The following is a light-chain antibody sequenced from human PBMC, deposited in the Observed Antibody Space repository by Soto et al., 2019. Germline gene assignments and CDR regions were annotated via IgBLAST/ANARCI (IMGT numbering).Light chain of an antibody. CDR1: QSVSIN. Sequence: EIVMTQSPATLSVSPVERATLSCMGRQSVSINLALYQQKPSQAPRLLIYGASTRATGIPAKFSGSGSGTEFTLTISSRLSEDYAVYYCQQYNNCPPWTFGQGTKVDIK. CDR3: QQYNNCPPWT. J-gene: IGKJ1*01. CDR2: GAS. V-gene: IGKV3-15*01.